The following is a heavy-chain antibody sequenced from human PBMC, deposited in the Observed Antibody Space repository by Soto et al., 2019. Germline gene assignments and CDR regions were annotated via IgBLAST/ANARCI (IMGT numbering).Heavy chain of an antibody. V-gene: IGHV1-18*04. J-gene: IGHJ5*02. CDR2: ISAHNGNT. Sequence: QMQLVQSGAEVKKPGASVRVSCKASGFRFTYYGITWVRHAPGQGLEWMGWISAHNGNTNYAQKLEGRVTMTTDTSTSTAYMELRSLRSDDTAVYYCARSYCSTSTCYSYWLDPWGQGTLVTVSS. CDR3: ARSYCSTSTCYSYWLDP. D-gene: IGHD2-2*02. CDR1: GFRFTYYG.